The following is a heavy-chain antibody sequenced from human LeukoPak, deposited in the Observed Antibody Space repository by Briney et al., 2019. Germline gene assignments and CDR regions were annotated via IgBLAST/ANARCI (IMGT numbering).Heavy chain of an antibody. CDR2: IYHSGST. D-gene: IGHD3-10*01. CDR3: ARGVSPSSYYYGSGSLVWFDP. V-gene: IGHV4-30-2*01. CDR1: GRSISSGGYS. Sequence: SQTLSLTCAVSGRSISSGGYSWSWIRQPPGKGLEWIGYIYHSGSTYYNPSLKSRVTISVDRSKNQFSLKLSSVTAADTAVYYCARGVSPSSYYYGSGSLVWFDPWGQGTLVTVSS. J-gene: IGHJ5*02.